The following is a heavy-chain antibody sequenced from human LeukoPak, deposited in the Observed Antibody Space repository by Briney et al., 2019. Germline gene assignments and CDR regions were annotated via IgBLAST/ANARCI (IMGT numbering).Heavy chain of an antibody. Sequence: ASVKVSCKASGYTFSNYDINWVRQAPGQGLEWLGWMNPNSGNTDYAQKFQDRVTMTRDTSIATAYMELSSLTSDDTAVYYCAREGADYGDYVWFDPWGQGTLVTVSS. CDR2: MNPNSGNT. D-gene: IGHD4-17*01. CDR3: AREGADYGDYVWFDP. V-gene: IGHV1-8*01. J-gene: IGHJ5*02. CDR1: GYTFSNYD.